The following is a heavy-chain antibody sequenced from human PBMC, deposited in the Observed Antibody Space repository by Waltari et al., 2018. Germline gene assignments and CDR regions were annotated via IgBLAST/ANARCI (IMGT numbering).Heavy chain of an antibody. CDR2: ISTSSSTM. Sequence: EVQLVESGGGLVQPGESLSLSCAASGFTFSTYNMNWVRQAPGKGLEWVSYISTSSSTMYYADAVKGRFTISRDNAKNSLYLQMNSLRAEDTAVYYCARKIGYYYDSSGYPGAFDIWGQGTMVTVSS. J-gene: IGHJ3*02. V-gene: IGHV3-48*04. D-gene: IGHD3-22*01. CDR3: ARKIGYYYDSSGYPGAFDI. CDR1: GFTFSTYN.